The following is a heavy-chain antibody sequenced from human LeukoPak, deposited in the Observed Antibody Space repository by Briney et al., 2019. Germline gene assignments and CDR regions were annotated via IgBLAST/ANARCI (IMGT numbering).Heavy chain of an antibody. J-gene: IGHJ6*03. V-gene: IGHV1-8*01. D-gene: IGHD6-19*01. Sequence: ASVKVSCKASGYTFTSYDINWVRQATGQGLEWMGWMNPNSGNTGYAQKFQGRVTMTRNTSISTAYMELSSLRSEDTAVYYCARGEYQWLTQNYYYSYLDVWGKGTTVTVSS. CDR1: GYTFTSYD. CDR3: ARGEYQWLTQNYYYSYLDV. CDR2: MNPNSGNT.